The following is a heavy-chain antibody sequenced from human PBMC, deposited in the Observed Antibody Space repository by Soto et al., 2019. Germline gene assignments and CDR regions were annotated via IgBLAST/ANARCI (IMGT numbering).Heavy chain of an antibody. Sequence: SETLSLTCTVSGGSISSYYWGWIRQPPGKGLECIANIYYDGNTYYNPSLKSRVTISLDTSKNQFSLTLNSVTAADTAVYYCARSTIAPRLYMYPFDSWGQGTLVTVSS. CDR3: ARSTIAPRLYMYPFDS. D-gene: IGHD6-6*01. CDR1: GGSISSYY. CDR2: IYYDGNT. J-gene: IGHJ4*02. V-gene: IGHV4-59*04.